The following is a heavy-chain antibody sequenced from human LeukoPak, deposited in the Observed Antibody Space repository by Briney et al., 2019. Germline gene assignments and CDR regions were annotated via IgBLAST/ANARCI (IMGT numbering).Heavy chain of an antibody. Sequence: GESLKISCKGSGYSFTNYWIGWVRQMPGKGLEWMGIIYPGDSDTRYSPSFQGQVTISADKSISTAYLQWSSLKASDTAMYYCARGGPYDFWSGYPYYFNYWGQGTLVTVSS. CDR1: GYSFTNYW. CDR2: IYPGDSDT. V-gene: IGHV5-51*01. CDR3: ARGGPYDFWSGYPYYFNY. D-gene: IGHD3-3*01. J-gene: IGHJ4*02.